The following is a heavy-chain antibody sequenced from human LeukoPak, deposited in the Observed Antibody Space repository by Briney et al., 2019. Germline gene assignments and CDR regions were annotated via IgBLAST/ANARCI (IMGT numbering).Heavy chain of an antibody. V-gene: IGHV3-15*01. J-gene: IGHJ6*02. CDR1: GGSFSGYY. Sequence: ETLSLTCAVYGGSFSGYYWSWVRQAPGKGLEWVGHIKSKSDGGTTDYAASVKGRFTISRDNAKNSLYLQMSSLRAEDAAVYYCAREGGYQYYYAMDVWGQGTTVTVSS. CDR2: IKSKSDGGTT. CDR3: AREGGYQYYYAMDV. D-gene: IGHD3-16*01.